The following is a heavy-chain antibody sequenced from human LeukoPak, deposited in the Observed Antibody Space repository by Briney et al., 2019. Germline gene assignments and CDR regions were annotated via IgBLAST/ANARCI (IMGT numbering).Heavy chain of an antibody. CDR1: GGSISNYY. CDR3: ARAVDSSAFSPFQH. CDR2: IYHTGAT. J-gene: IGHJ1*01. V-gene: IGHV4-38-2*02. D-gene: IGHD3-22*01. Sequence: SETLSLTCNVSGGSISNYYWSWIRQPPGKGLEWIGSIYHTGATYYNPSLKSRVTISLDTSKNQFSVKLKSVTAADTAVHYCARAVDSSAFSPFQHWGQGTLVTVSS.